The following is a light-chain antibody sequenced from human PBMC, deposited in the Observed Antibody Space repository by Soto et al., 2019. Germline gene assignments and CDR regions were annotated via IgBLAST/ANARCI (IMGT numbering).Light chain of an antibody. V-gene: IGKV3-11*01. J-gene: IGKJ5*01. Sequence: EIVLTQSPATLSLSPVERATLSCMASQNVANYLDWYQQKPGQAPRLLIYESSNRATGIAARFSGSGSGTDFTLTISSLEPEDCAIYYCQQSQYWPPITFGQGTRLEIK. CDR3: QQSQYWPPIT. CDR1: QNVANY. CDR2: ESS.